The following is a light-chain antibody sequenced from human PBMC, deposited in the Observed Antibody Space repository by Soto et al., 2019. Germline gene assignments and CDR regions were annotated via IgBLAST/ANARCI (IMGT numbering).Light chain of an antibody. CDR2: YAS. V-gene: IGKV1-12*01. CDR1: QGISSW. Sequence: ILMTQSPSSVSASVGDRVSINGRASQGISSWLAWYQQKPGKAPKLLISYASTLQSGVPSRFTGSGWCEDVTVRISILRAEDSATYYCQQANSFPHTVGQGTQVHIK. CDR3: QQANSFPHT. J-gene: IGKJ2*01.